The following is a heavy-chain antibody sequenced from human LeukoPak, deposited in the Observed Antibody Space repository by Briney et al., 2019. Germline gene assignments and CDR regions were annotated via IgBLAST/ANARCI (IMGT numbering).Heavy chain of an antibody. CDR1: GFTFSSYG. V-gene: IGHV3-30*03. Sequence: GGSLRLSCAASGFTFSSYGMHWVRQAPGKGLEWVAVISYDGSNKYYADSVKGRFTISRDNSKNTLYLQMNSLRAEDTAVYYCARAIRGVTNWGQGTLVTVSS. D-gene: IGHD3-10*01. CDR3: ARAIRGVTN. CDR2: ISYDGSNK. J-gene: IGHJ4*02.